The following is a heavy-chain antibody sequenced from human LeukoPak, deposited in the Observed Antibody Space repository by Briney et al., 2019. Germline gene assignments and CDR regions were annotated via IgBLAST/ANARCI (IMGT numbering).Heavy chain of an antibody. CDR1: GFTFSSYG. D-gene: IGHD1-26*01. CDR3: AKDSKTYSGSYGVDY. V-gene: IGHV3-30*02. CDR2: IRYDGSNK. Sequence: GESLRLSCAASGFTFSSYGMHWVRQAPGKGLEWVAFIRYDGSNKYYADSVKGRFTISRDNSKNTLYLQMNSLRAEDTAVYYCAKDSKTYSGSYGVDYWGQGTLVTVSS. J-gene: IGHJ4*02.